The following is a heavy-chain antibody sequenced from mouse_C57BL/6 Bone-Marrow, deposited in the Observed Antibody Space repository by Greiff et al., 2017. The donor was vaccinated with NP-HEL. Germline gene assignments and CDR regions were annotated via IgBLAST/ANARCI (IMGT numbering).Heavy chain of an antibody. V-gene: IGHV1-63*01. J-gene: IGHJ2*01. D-gene: IGHD1-1*01. CDR2: IYPGGGYT. CDR3: ARSATVPQYYFDY. Sequence: VQRVESGAELVRPGTSVKMSCKASGYTFTNYWIGWAKQRPGHGLEWIGDIYPGGGYTNYNEKFKGKATLTADKSSSTAYMQFSSLTSEDSAIYYCARSATVPQYYFDYWGQGTTLTVSS. CDR1: GYTFTNYW.